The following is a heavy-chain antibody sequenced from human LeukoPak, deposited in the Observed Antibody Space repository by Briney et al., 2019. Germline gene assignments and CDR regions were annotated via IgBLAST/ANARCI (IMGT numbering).Heavy chain of an antibody. V-gene: IGHV3-23*01. CDR1: GFTFSSYA. CDR3: AKDIMITFGGVIAAAYDY. D-gene: IGHD3-16*02. J-gene: IGHJ4*02. Sequence: PGGSLRLSCAASGFTFSSYAMSWVRQAPGKGLEWVSAISGSGGSTYYADSVKGRFTISRDNSKNTLYLQMNSLRAEDTAVYYCAKDIMITFGGVIAAAYDYWGQGTLVTVSS. CDR2: ISGSGGST.